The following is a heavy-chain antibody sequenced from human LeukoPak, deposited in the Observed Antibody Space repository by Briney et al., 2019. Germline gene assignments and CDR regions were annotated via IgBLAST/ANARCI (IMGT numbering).Heavy chain of an antibody. D-gene: IGHD1-26*01. CDR1: GYSFTQYA. J-gene: IGHJ5*02. V-gene: IGHV1-18*01. Sequence: ASVKVSCKASGYSFTQYAMQWVRQAPGQGLEWMGWISAYNGNTNYAQKLQGRVTMTTDTSTSIAYMEVRSLRSDDTAVYYCARDYGTWFDPWGQGTLVTVSS. CDR3: ARDYGTWFDP. CDR2: ISAYNGNT.